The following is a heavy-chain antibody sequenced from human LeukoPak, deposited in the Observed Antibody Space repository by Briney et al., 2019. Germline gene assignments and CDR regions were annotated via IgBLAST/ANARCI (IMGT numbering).Heavy chain of an antibody. V-gene: IGHV3-66*02. D-gene: IGHD3-22*01. CDR1: GFTVSSNY. CDR2: IYSGGST. J-gene: IGHJ5*02. CDR3: ARERSYYYDSSGYYGGSWFDP. Sequence: GGSLRLSCAASGFTVSSNYMSWVRQAPGKGLEWVSVIYSGGSTYYADSVKGRFTISRDNSKNTLYLQMNSLRAEDTAVHYCARERSYYYDSSGYYGGSWFDPWGQGTLVTVSS.